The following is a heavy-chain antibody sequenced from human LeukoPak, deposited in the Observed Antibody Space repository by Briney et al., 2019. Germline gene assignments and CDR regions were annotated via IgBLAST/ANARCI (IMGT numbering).Heavy chain of an antibody. D-gene: IGHD6-13*01. CDR2: ISGSGGST. Sequence: GGSLRLPCAASGFTFSSYAMSWVRQAPGKGLEWISAISGSGGSTYYADSVKGRFTISRDNSKNTLYLQMNSLRAEDTAVYYRANGGQQLVRFNWFDPWGQGTLVTVSS. CDR1: GFTFSSYA. J-gene: IGHJ5*02. V-gene: IGHV3-23*01. CDR3: ANGGQQLVRFNWFDP.